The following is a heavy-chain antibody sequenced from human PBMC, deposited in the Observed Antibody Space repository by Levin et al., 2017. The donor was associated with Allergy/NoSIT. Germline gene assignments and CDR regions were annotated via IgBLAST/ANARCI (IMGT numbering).Heavy chain of an antibody. Sequence: GESLKISCKGSGYSFTSYWIGWVRQMPGKGLEWMGIIYPGDSDTRYSPSFQGQVTISADKSISTAYLQWSSLKASDTAMYYCARQSIAAAGNTRDVYYDYGMDVWGQGTTVTVSS. CDR2: IYPGDSDT. V-gene: IGHV5-51*01. CDR1: GYSFTSYW. J-gene: IGHJ6*02. CDR3: ARQSIAAAGNTRDVYYDYGMDV. D-gene: IGHD6-13*01.